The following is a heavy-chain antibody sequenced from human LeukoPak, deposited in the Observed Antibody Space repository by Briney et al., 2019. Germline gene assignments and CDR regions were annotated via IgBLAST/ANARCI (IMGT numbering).Heavy chain of an antibody. CDR3: ARGPLRYSQSLPRNHYYYYMDV. V-gene: IGHV1-69*05. J-gene: IGHJ6*03. D-gene: IGHD5-18*01. Sequence: GASVKVSCKASGGTFSSYAISWVRQAPGQGLEWMGGIIPIFGTANYAQKFQGRVTITTDESTSTAYMELSSLRSEDTAVYYCARGPLRYSQSLPRNHYYYYMDVWGKGTTVTVSS. CDR1: GGTFSSYA. CDR2: IIPIFGTA.